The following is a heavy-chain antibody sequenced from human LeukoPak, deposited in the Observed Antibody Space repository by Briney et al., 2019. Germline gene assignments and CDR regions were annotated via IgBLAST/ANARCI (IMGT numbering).Heavy chain of an antibody. Sequence: GGSLRLSYAVSGFTFSSYAISSVRQAPGKGLEWVSAISGSGGSTYYADSVKGRFTISRDNSKNTLYLQMNSLRAEDTAVYYCAKSLLSDSSGYCWSVDVGDYDYGRDVWGQGTTVTVSS. CDR2: ISGSGGST. CDR1: GFTFSSYA. J-gene: IGHJ6*02. CDR3: AKSLLSDSSGYCWSVDVGDYDYGRDV. V-gene: IGHV3-23*01. D-gene: IGHD3-22*01.